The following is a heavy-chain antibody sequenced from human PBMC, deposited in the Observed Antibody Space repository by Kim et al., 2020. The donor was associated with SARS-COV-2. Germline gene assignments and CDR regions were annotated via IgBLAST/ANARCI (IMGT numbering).Heavy chain of an antibody. J-gene: IGHJ4*02. CDR2: ISSSSSYI. V-gene: IGHV3-21*01. D-gene: IGHD6-19*01. CDR1: GFTFSSYS. Sequence: GGSLRLSCAASGFTFSSYSMNWVRQTPGKGLEWVSSISSSSSYIYYADSVKGRFTISRDNAKNSLYLQMNSLRAEDTAVYYCARDQLIAVAGNRAFDYWGQGTLVTVSS. CDR3: ARDQLIAVAGNRAFDY.